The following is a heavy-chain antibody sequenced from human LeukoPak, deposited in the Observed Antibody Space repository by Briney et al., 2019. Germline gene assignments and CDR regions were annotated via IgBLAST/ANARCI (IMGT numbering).Heavy chain of an antibody. CDR1: GGSINSYY. CDR3: ARRVHSSSWSSYFDY. J-gene: IGHJ4*02. D-gene: IGHD6-13*01. Sequence: PSETLSLTCTVSGGSINSYYWSWIRQPPGRGLEWIGSIHYSGSTSSNPSLRSRVTISVDKSKNQFSLKSSSVTAADTAVYYCARRVHSSSWSSYFDYWGQETLVTVSS. V-gene: IGHV4-59*01. CDR2: IHYSGST.